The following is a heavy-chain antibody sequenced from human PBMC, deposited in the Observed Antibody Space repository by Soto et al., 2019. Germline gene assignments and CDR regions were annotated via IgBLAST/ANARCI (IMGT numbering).Heavy chain of an antibody. CDR3: AKDHRANLDAFDI. J-gene: IGHJ3*02. D-gene: IGHD1-26*01. Sequence: PGGSLRLSCAASGFTFSSYAMSWVRQAPGKGLEWVSAISGSGGSAYYADSVKGRFTISRDNSKNTLYLQMNSLRAEDTAVYYCAKDHRANLDAFDIWGQGTMVTVSS. CDR1: GFTFSSYA. CDR2: ISGSGGSA. V-gene: IGHV3-23*01.